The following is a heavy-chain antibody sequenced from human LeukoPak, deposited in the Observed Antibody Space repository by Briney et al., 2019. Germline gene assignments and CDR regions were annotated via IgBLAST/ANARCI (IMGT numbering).Heavy chain of an antibody. Sequence: SETLSLTCTVSGGSISSYYWSWIRQPAGKGLEWIGRIYTSGSTNYNPSLKSRVTMSVDTSKNQFSLKLSSVTAADTAVYYCARARRGGQWLEFRTYYFDYWGQGTLVTVSS. D-gene: IGHD6-19*01. V-gene: IGHV4-4*07. CDR2: IYTSGST. J-gene: IGHJ4*02. CDR1: GGSISSYY. CDR3: ARARRGGQWLEFRTYYFDY.